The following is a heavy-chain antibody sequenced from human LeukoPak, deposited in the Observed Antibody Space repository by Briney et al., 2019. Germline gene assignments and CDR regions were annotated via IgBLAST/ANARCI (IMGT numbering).Heavy chain of an antibody. CDR3: ARDVVVVPANWFDP. D-gene: IGHD2-2*01. CDR2: ISYYNGNK. J-gene: IGHJ5*02. V-gene: IGHV1-18*01. Sequence: ATVKLFCNASGYIFTSYGMIWVRQAPGQGFEWMGWISYYNGNKNYAQKLQDRHNMTRNTSIRTAHMELSRLRSDDRAVLHCARDVVVVPANWFDPWGQGTLVTVSS. CDR1: GYIFTSYG.